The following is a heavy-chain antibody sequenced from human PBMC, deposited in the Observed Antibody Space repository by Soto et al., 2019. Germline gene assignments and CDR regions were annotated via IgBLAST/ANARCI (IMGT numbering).Heavy chain of an antibody. V-gene: IGHV3-23*01. J-gene: IGHJ5*02. D-gene: IGHD5-12*01. CDR2: ISGSGGST. Sequence: EVQLLESGGGLVQPGGSLRLSCAASGFTFSSYAMSWVRQAPGKGLEWVSAISGSGGSTYYADSVKGRFTISRDNSKNTLYLQMNSLRAEDTAVYYCAKDRLRSRGYDPNNWFDPWGQGTLVTVSS. CDR3: AKDRLRSRGYDPNNWFDP. CDR1: GFTFSSYA.